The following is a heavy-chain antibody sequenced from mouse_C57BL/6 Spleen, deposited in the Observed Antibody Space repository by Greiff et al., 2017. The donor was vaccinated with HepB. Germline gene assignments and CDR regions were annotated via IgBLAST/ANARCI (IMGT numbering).Heavy chain of an antibody. CDR1: GYTFTSYW. V-gene: IGHV1-50*01. D-gene: IGHD1-1*01. Sequence: QVQLQQPGAELVKPGASVKLSCKASGYTFTSYWMQWVKQRPGQGLEWIGEIDPSDRYTNSNQKLKGKATLTVDTSASTPYMQLSSLTSEDSAVYYCARKRYPPVVDYWYFDSWGTGTTVTVS. CDR2: IDPSDRYT. J-gene: IGHJ1*03. CDR3: ARKRYPPVVDYWYFDS.